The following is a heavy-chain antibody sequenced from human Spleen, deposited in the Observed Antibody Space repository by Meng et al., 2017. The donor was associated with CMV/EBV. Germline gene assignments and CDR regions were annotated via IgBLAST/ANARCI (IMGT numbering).Heavy chain of an antibody. CDR2: ISGSGGST. V-gene: IGHV3-23*01. CDR3: ATQRTLNYNDSSGYFDY. CDR1: GFTFSSYA. J-gene: IGHJ4*02. D-gene: IGHD3-22*01. Sequence: GGSLRLSCAASGFTFSSYAMSWVRQAPGKGLEWVSAISGSGGSTYYADSVKGRFTISRDNSKNTLYLQMNSLRAEDTAVYYCATQRTLNYNDSSGYFDYWGQGTLVTVSS.